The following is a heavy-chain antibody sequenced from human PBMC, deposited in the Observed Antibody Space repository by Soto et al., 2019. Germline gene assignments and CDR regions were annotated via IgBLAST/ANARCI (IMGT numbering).Heavy chain of an antibody. Sequence: QVQLVQSGAEVKKPGSSVKVSCKASGGTFSSYAISWVRQAPGQGLEWMGGIIPIFGTANYAQKFQGRVTIPADESTSTAYMELSSLRSEDTAVYYCARDPLGDCSGGSCYEDYWGQGTLDTVSS. CDR3: ARDPLGDCSGGSCYEDY. V-gene: IGHV1-69*01. CDR1: GGTFSSYA. D-gene: IGHD2-15*01. CDR2: IIPIFGTA. J-gene: IGHJ4*02.